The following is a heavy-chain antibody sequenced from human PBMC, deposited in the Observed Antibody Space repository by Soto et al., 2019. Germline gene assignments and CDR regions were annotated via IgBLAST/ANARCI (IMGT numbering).Heavy chain of an antibody. CDR3: ARGASIAARPGRFDP. CDR2: INPNSGGT. Sequence: GASVKVSCKASGYTFTGYYMHWVRQAPGQGLEWMGWINPNSGGTNYAQKFQGWVTMTRDTSISTAYMELSRLRSDDTAVYYCARGASIAARPGRFDPWGQGTLVTVSS. J-gene: IGHJ5*02. V-gene: IGHV1-2*04. CDR1: GYTFTGYY. D-gene: IGHD6-6*01.